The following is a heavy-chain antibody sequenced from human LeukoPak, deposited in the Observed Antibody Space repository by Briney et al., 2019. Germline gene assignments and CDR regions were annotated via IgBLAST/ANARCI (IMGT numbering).Heavy chain of an antibody. Sequence: GVSLRLSCSASGFTVSSSYMGWVRQAPGKGLEWVSVIYAGGATAYADSVKGRFIISRDNSKNTLYLQMNSLRAEDTALYYCAREGGDSMIQGVIADWGQGTLVTVSS. D-gene: IGHD3-10*01. CDR1: GFTVSSSY. V-gene: IGHV3-53*01. J-gene: IGHJ4*02. CDR2: IYAGGAT. CDR3: AREGGDSMIQGVIAD.